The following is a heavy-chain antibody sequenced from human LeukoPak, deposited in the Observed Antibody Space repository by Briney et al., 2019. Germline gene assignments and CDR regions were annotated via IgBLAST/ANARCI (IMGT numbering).Heavy chain of an antibody. CDR2: VFYTGRT. J-gene: IGHJ4*02. CDR1: GDSMNEYY. Sequence: PSETLSLTCTVSGDSMNEYYWRWVRQPPGKGLELIGYVFYTGRTNYRPSLKNRVTISLDTSKNQFSLRLSSVTAADTAVYYCARYGYYAYDYWGQGNLVTVSS. V-gene: IGHV4-59*01. CDR3: ARYGYYAYDY. D-gene: IGHD3-3*01.